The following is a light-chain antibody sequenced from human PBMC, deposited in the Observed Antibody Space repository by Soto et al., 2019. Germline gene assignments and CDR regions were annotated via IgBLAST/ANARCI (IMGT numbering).Light chain of an antibody. Sequence: QSALTQPASVSGSPGQSITISCTGTSSDVGGYNYVSWYQQHPGKAPKLMIYEVSNRPSGVSHRFSGSKSGNTASLTISGLQAEDEADYYCSSYTSSSLDVFGTGTKLTVL. CDR2: EVS. V-gene: IGLV2-14*01. CDR3: SSYTSSSLDV. CDR1: SSDVGGYNY. J-gene: IGLJ1*01.